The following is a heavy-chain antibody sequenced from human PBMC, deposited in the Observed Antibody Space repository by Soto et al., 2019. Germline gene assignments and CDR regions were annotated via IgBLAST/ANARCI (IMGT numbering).Heavy chain of an antibody. Sequence: PGGSLRLSCVASGFTFSGSGIHWVRQAPGKGLEWVGRIRTKANNHATFYGESVKGRFTISRDDSKNTAYPQMDSLKIDDTAIYYCSRGWDFWSGHLTHWGQGTLVTVSS. CDR1: GFTFSGSG. V-gene: IGHV3-73*01. CDR3: SRGWDFWSGHLTH. J-gene: IGHJ4*02. D-gene: IGHD3-3*01. CDR2: IRTKANNHAT.